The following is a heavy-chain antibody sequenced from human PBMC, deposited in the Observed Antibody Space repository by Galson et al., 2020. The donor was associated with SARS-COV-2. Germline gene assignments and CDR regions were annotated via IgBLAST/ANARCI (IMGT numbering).Heavy chain of an antibody. Sequence: GESLKISCVASGLTFSSYWMHWVRQVPGKGPVWVSRINSDGPVRDYADSVKGRFTISRDNAKTTLYLQMNSLREEDTAVYYCAGPSLGIWGQGTLVTVSS. V-gene: IGHV3-74*01. J-gene: IGHJ4*02. CDR3: AGPSLGI. CDR2: INSDGPVR. CDR1: GLTFSSYW.